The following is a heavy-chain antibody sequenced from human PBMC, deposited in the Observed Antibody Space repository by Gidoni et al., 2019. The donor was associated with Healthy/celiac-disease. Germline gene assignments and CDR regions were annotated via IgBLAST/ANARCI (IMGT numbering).Heavy chain of an antibody. V-gene: IGHV3-23*01. Sequence: EVQLLESGGGLVQPGGTLRLSCAASGFPFSSYVMSWVRQAPGKGLEWVAAIGKSGSASGAYYADSVRGRFTVSRDNSKSTRYLQMNSLRAEDTAVYYCARGSKASGWSYWGQGTLVTVSS. CDR3: ARGSKASGWSY. CDR2: IGKSGSASGA. CDR1: GFPFSSYV. J-gene: IGHJ4*02. D-gene: IGHD3-10*01.